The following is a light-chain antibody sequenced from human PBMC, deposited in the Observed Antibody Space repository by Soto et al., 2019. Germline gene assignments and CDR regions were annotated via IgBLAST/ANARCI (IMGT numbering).Light chain of an antibody. V-gene: IGLV7-46*01. CDR1: TGAVTSGHF. CDR2: DTS. J-gene: IGLJ2*01. Sequence: QTVVTQEPSLTVSPGGTVTLTCDSSTGAVTSGHFPYWFQQKPGRAPRTLIYDTSNKHSWTPARFSGSLLGVKAALTLSGAQPEDEAEYYCLLSYSGARVVFGGGTKLTVL. CDR3: LLSYSGARVV.